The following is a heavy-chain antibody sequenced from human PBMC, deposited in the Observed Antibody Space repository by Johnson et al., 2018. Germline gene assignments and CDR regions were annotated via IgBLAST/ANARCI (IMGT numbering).Heavy chain of an antibody. CDR2: ISYDGSNK. J-gene: IGHJ6*02. D-gene: IGHD2-2*02. Sequence: VQLVEAGGGVVQPGRSLRLSCAASGFTFSSYGMHWVRQAPGKGLEWVAVISYDGSNKYYADSVKGRFTIPRANSKNTLYLQMNSLRAEDTAVYYCAKDRSKYCSSTTCYNYYYYGMDVWGQGTTVTVSS. V-gene: IGHV3-30*18. CDR1: GFTFSSYG. CDR3: AKDRSKYCSSTTCYNYYYYGMDV.